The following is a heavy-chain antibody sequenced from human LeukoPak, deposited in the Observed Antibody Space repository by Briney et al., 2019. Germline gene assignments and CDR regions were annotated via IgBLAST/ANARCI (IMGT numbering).Heavy chain of an antibody. CDR1: GFTVSSNH. Sequence: GGSLRLSCAASGFTVSSNHMSWVRQAPGKGLEWVSVIYSGGSTYYADSVKGRFTISRDNSKNTLYLQMNSLRAEDTAVYYCAREDGDYTVDYWGQGTLVTVSS. CDR2: IYSGGST. J-gene: IGHJ4*02. D-gene: IGHD4-17*01. V-gene: IGHV3-53*01. CDR3: AREDGDYTVDY.